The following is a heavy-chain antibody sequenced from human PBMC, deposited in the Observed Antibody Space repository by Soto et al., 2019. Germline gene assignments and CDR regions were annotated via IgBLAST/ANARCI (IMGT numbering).Heavy chain of an antibody. D-gene: IGHD2-8*01. CDR1: GFTFSRYW. V-gene: IGHV3-74*01. CDR3: ARVVFCCSLSPQSVFCYGVDF. Sequence: GGSLRLSCAASGFTFSRYWMHWVRQGPGKGLVWVSRINTDGSSTNYADSVRGRFTISRDNAKNTLYLQMNSLRAEDTAVYYCARVVFCCSLSPQSVFCYGVDFWGQGTTVTVSS. CDR2: INTDGSST. J-gene: IGHJ6*02.